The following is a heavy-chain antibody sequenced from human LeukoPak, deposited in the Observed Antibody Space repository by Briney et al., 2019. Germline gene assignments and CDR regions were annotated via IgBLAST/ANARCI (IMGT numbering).Heavy chain of an antibody. CDR2: INHSGST. D-gene: IGHD3-10*01. V-gene: IGHV4-34*01. Sequence: SETLPLTCAVYGGSFSGYYWSWIRQPPGKGLEWIGEINHSGSTNYNPSLKSRVTISVDTSKNQFSLKLSSVTAADTAVYYCARGRITMVRGVITSLYFDYWGQGTLVTVSS. CDR1: GGSFSGYY. CDR3: ARGRITMVRGVITSLYFDY. J-gene: IGHJ4*02.